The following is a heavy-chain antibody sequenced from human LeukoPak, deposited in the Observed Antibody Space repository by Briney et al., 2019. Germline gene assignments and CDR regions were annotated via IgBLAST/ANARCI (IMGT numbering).Heavy chain of an antibody. CDR3: AKCSYTYGNDAYDI. CDR2: ISGGGANP. J-gene: IGHJ3*02. V-gene: IGHV3-23*01. CDR1: GFTFSNFA. D-gene: IGHD5-18*01. Sequence: GGSLRLSCAASGFTFSNFAMNWVRQAPGKGLEWVSSISGGGANPHYADSVKGRFTISRDNSKNTLYMEMNRLRAEDTAVYYCAKCSYTYGNDAYDIWGQGTMVTVSS.